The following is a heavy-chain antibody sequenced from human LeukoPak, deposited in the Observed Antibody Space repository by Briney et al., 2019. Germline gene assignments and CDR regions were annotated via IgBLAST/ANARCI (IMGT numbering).Heavy chain of an antibody. CDR1: GFTVSSNY. CDR3: ARGTVTMVDY. Sequence: PGGSLRLSCAASGFTVSSNYMSWVRQAPGRGLEWVSVIYSGGSTYYADSVKGRFTISRDNSKNTLFLQMNSLRAGDTAVYYCARGTVTMVDYWGQGTLVTLSS. CDR2: IYSGGST. J-gene: IGHJ4*02. V-gene: IGHV3-66*01. D-gene: IGHD3-10*01.